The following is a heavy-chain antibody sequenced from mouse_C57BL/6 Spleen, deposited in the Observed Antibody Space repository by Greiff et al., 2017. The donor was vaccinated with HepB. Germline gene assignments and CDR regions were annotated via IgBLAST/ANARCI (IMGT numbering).Heavy chain of an antibody. CDR3: ARWTTEDYFDY. CDR1: GYTFTSYW. D-gene: IGHD1-1*01. V-gene: IGHV1-64*01. J-gene: IGHJ2*01. Sequence: QVQLQQPGAELVKPGASVKLSCKASGYTFTSYWMHWVKQRPGQGLEWIGMIHPNSGSTNYNEKFKSKATLTVDKSSSTAYMQLSSLTSEDSAVYYCARWTTEDYFDYWGQGTTLTVSS. CDR2: IHPNSGST.